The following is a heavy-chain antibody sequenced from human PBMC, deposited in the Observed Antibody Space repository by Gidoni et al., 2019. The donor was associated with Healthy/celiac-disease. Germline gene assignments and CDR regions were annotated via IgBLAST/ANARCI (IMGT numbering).Heavy chain of an antibody. CDR2: KKQDGCEK. D-gene: IGHD3-10*01. Sequence: EVQLVESGGGLVQPGGSLRLSCAASGFTFRRYWMSWVRQAPGKGRECVANKKQDGCEKYYVDSVKGRFTISRDNAKNSLYLQMNSLRAEDTAVYYCARELGLLWFGELLTASDYWGQGTLVTVSS. V-gene: IGHV3-7*03. CDR1: GFTFRRYW. J-gene: IGHJ4*02. CDR3: ARELGLLWFGELLTASDY.